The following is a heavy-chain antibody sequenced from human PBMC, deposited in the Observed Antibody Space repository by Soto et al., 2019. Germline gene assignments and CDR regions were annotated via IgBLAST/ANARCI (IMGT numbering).Heavy chain of an antibody. D-gene: IGHD1-26*01. Sequence: PSETLSLTCTVSGGSISSSSYYWGWIRQPPGKGLEWIGSIYYSGSTYYNPSLKSRVTISVDTSKNQFSLKLSSVTAADTAVYYCARRGNTIVGVKDAFDIWGQGTMVPSPQ. CDR1: GGSISSSSYY. J-gene: IGHJ3*02. CDR2: IYYSGST. V-gene: IGHV4-39*01. CDR3: ARRGNTIVGVKDAFDI.